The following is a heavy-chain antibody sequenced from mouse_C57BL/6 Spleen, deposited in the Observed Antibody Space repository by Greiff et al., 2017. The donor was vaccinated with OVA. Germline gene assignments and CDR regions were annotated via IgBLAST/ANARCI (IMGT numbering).Heavy chain of an antibody. CDR1: GYAFSSSW. CDR3: AKDYGGLWCFDV. Sequence: VQLQQSGPELVKPGASVKISCKASGYAFSSSWMNWVKQRPGKGLEWIGRIYPGDGDTKYNGKFKGKATLTADKSSSTAYMQLSSLTSEDSAVYFCAKDYGGLWCFDVWGTGTTVTVSS. CDR2: IYPGDGDT. V-gene: IGHV1-82*01. D-gene: IGHD2-4*01. J-gene: IGHJ1*03.